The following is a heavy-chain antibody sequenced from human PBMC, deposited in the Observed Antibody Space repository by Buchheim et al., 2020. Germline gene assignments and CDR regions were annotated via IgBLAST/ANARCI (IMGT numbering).Heavy chain of an antibody. CDR2: IWYDGSNK. D-gene: IGHD6-19*01. CDR3: ARDRIPGYSSGWMFDP. V-gene: IGHV3-33*01. Sequence: QVQLVESGGGVVQPGRSLRLSCAASGFTFSSYGMHWVRQAPGKGLEWVAVIWYDGSNKYYADSVKGRFTISRDNSKNKLYLQMNSLRAEDTAVYYCARDRIPGYSSGWMFDPWGQGAL. J-gene: IGHJ5*02. CDR1: GFTFSSYG.